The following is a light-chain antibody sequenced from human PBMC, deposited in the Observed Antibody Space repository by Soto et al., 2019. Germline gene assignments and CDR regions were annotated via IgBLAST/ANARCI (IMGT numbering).Light chain of an antibody. J-gene: IGLJ1*01. V-gene: IGLV2-8*01. CDR3: SSYAGSSNYV. CDR1: SSDVGGYNS. Sequence: QSALTQPPSASGSPGQSVTISCTGTSSDVGGYNSVSWYQHHPGKAPKLMIYEVSKRPSGVPDRFSGSKSANTASLTVSGLQAEDEADYYCSSYAGSSNYVFGTGNKLTVL. CDR2: EVS.